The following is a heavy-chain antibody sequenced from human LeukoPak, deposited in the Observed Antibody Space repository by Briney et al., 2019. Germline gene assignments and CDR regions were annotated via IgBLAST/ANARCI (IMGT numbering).Heavy chain of an antibody. J-gene: IGHJ3*02. V-gene: IGHV3-21*01. CDR3: ARDTDIRAFDI. CDR1: GFTFSSYS. Sequence: GGSLRLSCGASGFTFSSYSMNWVRQAPGKGLEWVSSISHSSSYIYYADSVKGRLTVSRDNSKNTLYLQMNSLRAEDTAVYYCARDTDIRAFDIWGQGTMVTVSS. CDR2: ISHSSSYI.